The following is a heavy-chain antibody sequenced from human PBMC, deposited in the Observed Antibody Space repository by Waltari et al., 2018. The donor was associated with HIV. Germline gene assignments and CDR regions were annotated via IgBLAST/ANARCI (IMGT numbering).Heavy chain of an antibody. CDR2: ISYSGGNT. V-gene: IGHV3-23*01. Sequence: EVQLLESGGGLVQPGGSLRLSCAASGFTFTSYAMSWVRQAPGKGLEWVSGISYSGGNTNYADFVKGRFTISRDNSKNMLYLQMNSLRAEDTAVYYCAKDTIAARPRSFDSWGQGSLVTVSS. D-gene: IGHD6-6*01. CDR1: GFTFTSYA. J-gene: IGHJ4*02. CDR3: AKDTIAARPRSFDS.